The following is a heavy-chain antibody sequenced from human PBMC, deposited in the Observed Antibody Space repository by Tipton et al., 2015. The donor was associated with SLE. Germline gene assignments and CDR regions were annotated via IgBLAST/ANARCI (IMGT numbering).Heavy chain of an antibody. CDR2: IYYSGST. Sequence: TLSLTCTVSGGSFSSHYWSWIRQPPGKGLEWIGYIYYSGSTNYNPSLKSRVTISMDTSNNQFSLKLSSVTAADTAMYYCATGTLVGSWYYYMDVWGKGTAVTVSS. J-gene: IGHJ6*03. V-gene: IGHV4-59*08. D-gene: IGHD3-10*01. CDR3: ATGTLVGSWYYYMDV. CDR1: GGSFSSHY.